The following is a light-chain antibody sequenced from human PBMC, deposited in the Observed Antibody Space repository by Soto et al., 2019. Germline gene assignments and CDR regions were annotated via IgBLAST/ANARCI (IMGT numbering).Light chain of an antibody. CDR2: AAS. CDR3: KQYYSYPPY. Sequence: AIRMTQSPSSLSASTGDRVTINCRASQGISSYLAWYQQKPGKAPKLLIYAASTLQSGVPSRFRGSGSGTEFTLTISCLQSEDFATYYCKQYYSYPPYFGGGTKVEIK. V-gene: IGKV1-8*01. J-gene: IGKJ4*01. CDR1: QGISSY.